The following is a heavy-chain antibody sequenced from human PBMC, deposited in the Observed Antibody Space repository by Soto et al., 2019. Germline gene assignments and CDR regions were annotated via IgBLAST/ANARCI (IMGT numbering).Heavy chain of an antibody. V-gene: IGHV4-31*03. J-gene: IGHJ4*02. CDR2: IYYSGST. D-gene: IGHD3-22*01. CDR1: GGSISSGGYY. Sequence: SETLSLTCTVSGGSISSGGYYWSWIRQHPGKGLEWIGYIYYSGSTYYNPSLKSRVTISVDTSKNQFSLKLSSVTAADTAVYYCARDSVYDSSGYSHWGQGTLVTVS. CDR3: ARDSVYDSSGYSH.